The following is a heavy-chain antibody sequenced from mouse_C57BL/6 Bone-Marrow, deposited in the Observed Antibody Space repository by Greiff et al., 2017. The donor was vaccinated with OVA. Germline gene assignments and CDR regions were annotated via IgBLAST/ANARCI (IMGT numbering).Heavy chain of an antibody. J-gene: IGHJ1*03. Sequence: EVQLQESGPGLVKPSQTVFLTCTVTGISITTGNYRWSWIRQFPGNKLEWIGYIYYSGTITYNPSLTSRTTITRDTPKNQFFLEMNSLTAEDTATYYCARDITTVEGGYWYFDVWGTGTTVTVSS. V-gene: IGHV3-5*01. CDR2: IYYSGTI. D-gene: IGHD1-1*01. CDR1: GISITTGNYR. CDR3: ARDITTVEGGYWYFDV.